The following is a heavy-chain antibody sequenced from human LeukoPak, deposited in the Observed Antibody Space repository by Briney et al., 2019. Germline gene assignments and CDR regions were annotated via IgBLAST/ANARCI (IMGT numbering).Heavy chain of an antibody. D-gene: IGHD3-10*01. CDR3: ARDYWFGESYFDY. V-gene: IGHV3-7*01. Sequence: GGSLILSCAASGFTFSTYWMTWVRQAPGKRLEWVANIKKVGRAKYYVDSLKGRFTITRDTAKNSFYLQMNILRAGDTAVYYCARDYWFGESYFDYWGQGTLVTVSS. J-gene: IGHJ4*02. CDR1: GFTFSTYW. CDR2: IKKVGRAK.